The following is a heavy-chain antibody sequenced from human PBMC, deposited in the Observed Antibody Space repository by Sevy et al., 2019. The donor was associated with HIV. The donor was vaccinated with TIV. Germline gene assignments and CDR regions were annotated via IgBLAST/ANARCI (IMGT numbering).Heavy chain of an antibody. Sequence: GGSLRLSCAASGFTFSSYGMHWVRQAPGKGLEWVAFIWYDGTDKYYADSVKGRFTISRDNSKNTLYLQMNSPRAEDTAVYYCASDILTGSDYWGQGTLVTVSS. CDR3: ASDILTGSDY. V-gene: IGHV3-30*02. CDR2: IWYDGTDK. J-gene: IGHJ4*02. D-gene: IGHD3-9*01. CDR1: GFTFSSYG.